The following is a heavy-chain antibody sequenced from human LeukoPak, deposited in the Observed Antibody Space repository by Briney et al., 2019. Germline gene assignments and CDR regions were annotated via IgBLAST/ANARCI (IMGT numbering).Heavy chain of an antibody. J-gene: IGHJ4*02. D-gene: IGHD5-18*01. V-gene: IGHV3-7*01. CDR1: GFTFSTYW. CDR3: ARGRYNYGY. CDR2: IHQDGSDK. Sequence: PGGSLRLSCAASGFTFSTYWMSWDRQAPGKGLEWVANIHQDGSDKYYVDSVKGRFTISRDNAKNSLYLQVNSLRAEDTAVYYCARGRYNYGYWGQGILVTVSS.